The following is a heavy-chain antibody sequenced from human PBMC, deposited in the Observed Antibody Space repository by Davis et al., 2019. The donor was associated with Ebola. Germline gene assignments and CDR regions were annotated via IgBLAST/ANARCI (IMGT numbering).Heavy chain of an antibody. CDR2: ISGSGGST. V-gene: IGHV3-23*01. D-gene: IGHD3-3*01. Sequence: GESLKISCAASGFTFSSYAMSWVRQAPGKGLEWVSAISGSGGSTYYADFVKGRFTISRDNSKNTLYLQMNSLRAEDTAVYYCAKGLGVTIFGVNGMDVWGQGTTVTVSS. J-gene: IGHJ6*02. CDR3: AKGLGVTIFGVNGMDV. CDR1: GFTFSSYA.